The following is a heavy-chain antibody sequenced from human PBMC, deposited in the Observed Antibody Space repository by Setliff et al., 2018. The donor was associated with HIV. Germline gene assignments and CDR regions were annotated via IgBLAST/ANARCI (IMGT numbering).Heavy chain of an antibody. CDR3: ATKVYCTNGVCLDAFDT. Sequence: ASVKVSCKVSGYTLTKLSMHWVRQAPEKGLEWMGGFDPELGETFFAQNFRGRLTMTQDTSTDTAYMELSRLRSDDTAVYYCATKVYCTNGVCLDAFDTWGQGTMVTVSS. D-gene: IGHD2-8*01. J-gene: IGHJ3*02. V-gene: IGHV1-24*01. CDR1: GYTLTKLS. CDR2: FDPELGET.